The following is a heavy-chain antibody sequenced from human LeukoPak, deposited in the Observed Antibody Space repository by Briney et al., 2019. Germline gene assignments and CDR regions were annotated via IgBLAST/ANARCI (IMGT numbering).Heavy chain of an antibody. J-gene: IGHJ4*02. CDR3: AKERGQWLEREHDY. V-gene: IGHV3-43*01. D-gene: IGHD6-19*01. CDR2: ISWDGGST. CDR1: GFTFDDYT. Sequence: GGSLRLSCAASGFTFDDYTLHWVRQAPGKGLEWVSLISWDGGSTYYADSVKGRFTISRDNSKNSLYLQMNSLRTEDTALYYCAKERGQWLEREHDYWGQGTLVTVSS.